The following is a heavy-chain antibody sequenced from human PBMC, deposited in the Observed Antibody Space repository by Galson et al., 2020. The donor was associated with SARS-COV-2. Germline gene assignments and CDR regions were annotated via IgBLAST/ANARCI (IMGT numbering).Heavy chain of an antibody. CDR3: ATGDVWFES. V-gene: IGHV3-48*03. D-gene: IGHD7-27*01. J-gene: IGHJ5*01. CDR2: ISMSGITI. CDR1: GLTFSNTE. Sequence: GESLKISCAASGLTFSNTEMNWVRQAPEKGLEWLSYISMSGITIYYADSVKGRFTISRDNAENSLYLQMNSLRAEDTGIYYCATGDVWFESWGQGTLVTVSS.